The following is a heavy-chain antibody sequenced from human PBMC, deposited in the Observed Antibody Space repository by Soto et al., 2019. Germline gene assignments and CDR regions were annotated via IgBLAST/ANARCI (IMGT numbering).Heavy chain of an antibody. V-gene: IGHV3-21*01. CDR3: ASHQRVTTEERYIDY. CDR1: GFTFSSYS. D-gene: IGHD4-4*01. J-gene: IGHJ4*02. CDR2: ISSSSSYI. Sequence: GGSLRLSCAASGFTFSSYSMNWVRQAPGKGLEWVSSISSSSSYIYYADSVKGRFTISRDNAKNSLYLQMNSLRAEDTAVYYCASHQRVTTEERYIDYWGQGTLVTVSS.